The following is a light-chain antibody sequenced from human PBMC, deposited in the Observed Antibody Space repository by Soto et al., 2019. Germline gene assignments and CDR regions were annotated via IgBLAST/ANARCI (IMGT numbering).Light chain of an antibody. CDR1: SSDVGSYNL. Sequence: QSVLTQPASVSGSPGQPITISCTGTSSDVGSYNLVSWYQQHPGKAPKLMIYEVSKRPSGVSNRFSGSKSGNTASLTISGLQAEDEADYYCSSQAVSSTLVFGGGTKLTVL. J-gene: IGLJ2*01. CDR3: SSQAVSSTLV. CDR2: EVS. V-gene: IGLV2-14*02.